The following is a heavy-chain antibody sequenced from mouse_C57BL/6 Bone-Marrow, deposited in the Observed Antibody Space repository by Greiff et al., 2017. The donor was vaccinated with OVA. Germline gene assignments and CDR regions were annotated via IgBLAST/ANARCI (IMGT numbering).Heavy chain of an antibody. CDR3: ARDSPSLDY. J-gene: IGHJ3*01. Sequence: QVQLQQPGAELVKPGASVKLSCKASGYTFTSYWMHWVKQRPGQGLEWIGMINPNSGSTKYNEKFKSKATLTVDKSSSTSYIQLSSLTSDDSAVYYFARDSPSLDYWGQGTLVTVSA. CDR1: GYTFTSYW. V-gene: IGHV1-64*01. CDR2: INPNSGST.